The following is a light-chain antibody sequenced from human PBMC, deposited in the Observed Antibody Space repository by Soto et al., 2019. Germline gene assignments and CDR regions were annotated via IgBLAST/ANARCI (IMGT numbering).Light chain of an antibody. CDR1: QSVSIY. CDR3: QPSYSTPP. V-gene: IGKV1-39*01. CDR2: ASS. Sequence: QLAQSPSVVSACVGDRVTITCRTSQSVSIYVNWYQQKPGKAPILLIYASSSLQGGVPSRFSGSGSGTDFTLTISSLEPEDLAPYYCQPSYSTPPFGRGTMVDIK. J-gene: IGKJ3*01.